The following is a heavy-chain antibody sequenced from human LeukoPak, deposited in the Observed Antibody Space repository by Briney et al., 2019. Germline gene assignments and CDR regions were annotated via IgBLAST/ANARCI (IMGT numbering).Heavy chain of an antibody. CDR2: ISAYNGNT. D-gene: IGHD5-18*01. CDR3: ARNYTAIVTGGYYYYGIDV. CDR1: GYTFTRYG. V-gene: IGHV1-18*01. Sequence: ASVKVSCKASGYTFTRYGICWVRQAPGQGLEWMGWISAYNGNTNYAQKLQGRVTMTTDTSTNTAYMELRSLRSDDTAVYYCARNYTAIVTGGYYYYGIDVWGQGTTVTVSS. J-gene: IGHJ6*02.